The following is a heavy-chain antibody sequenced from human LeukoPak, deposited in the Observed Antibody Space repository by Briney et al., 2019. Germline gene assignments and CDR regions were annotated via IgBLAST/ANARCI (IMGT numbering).Heavy chain of an antibody. J-gene: IGHJ3*02. CDR2: ISYDGSNE. Sequence: GGSLRLSCAASGFTFSSYVMHWVRQAPGKGLEWVAIISYDGSNEYYADSVKGRFTISRDNSKNTLYLQMNSLRAADTAVYYCARVLVATIDAFDIWGQGTMVTVSS. D-gene: IGHD5-12*01. V-gene: IGHV3-30*04. CDR3: ARVLVATIDAFDI. CDR1: GFTFSSYV.